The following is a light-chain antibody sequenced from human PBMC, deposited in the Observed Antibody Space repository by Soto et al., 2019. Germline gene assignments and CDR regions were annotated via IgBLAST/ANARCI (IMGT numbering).Light chain of an antibody. CDR1: SGHSSYA. Sequence: QSVLTQSPSASASLGASVKLTCTLSSGHSSYAIAWHQQQPEKGPRYLMSLNSDGSHSKGDGIPDRFSGSSSGAERYLTISSLQSEDEADYYCQTWGTGILVVFGGGTKVTVL. CDR2: LNSDGSH. CDR3: QTWGTGILVV. V-gene: IGLV4-69*01. J-gene: IGLJ2*01.